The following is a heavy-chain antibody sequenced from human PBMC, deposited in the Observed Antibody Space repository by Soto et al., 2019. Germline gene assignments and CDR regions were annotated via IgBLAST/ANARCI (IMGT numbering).Heavy chain of an antibody. D-gene: IGHD2-2*01. Sequence: GGSLRLSCAASRFTFSTYEMIWVRQAPGKGLEWVSYISSSGNTVYYADSVKGRFTISRDNTRNSLYLQMNSLRDEDTALYYCVRYCSSTLCNGVATRTFDYWGQGTLVTVSS. CDR3: VRYCSSTLCNGVATRTFDY. J-gene: IGHJ4*02. CDR1: RFTFSTYE. V-gene: IGHV3-48*03. CDR2: ISSSGNTV.